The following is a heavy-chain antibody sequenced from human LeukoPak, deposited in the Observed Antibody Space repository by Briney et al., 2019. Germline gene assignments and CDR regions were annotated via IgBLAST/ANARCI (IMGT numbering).Heavy chain of an antibody. CDR1: GGSTSTSRYH. V-gene: IGHV4-39*07. D-gene: IGHD6-19*01. CDR3: ARGDRAVAGAWGWFDP. Sequence: SETLSLTCSVSGGSTSTSRYHWGWIRQPPGKGLEWIGSIYYSGTTYYNPSLKSRVSMSVDTSKNQFSLKLNSVTAADTAVYYCARGDRAVAGAWGWFDPWGQGALVTVSS. J-gene: IGHJ5*02. CDR2: IYYSGTT.